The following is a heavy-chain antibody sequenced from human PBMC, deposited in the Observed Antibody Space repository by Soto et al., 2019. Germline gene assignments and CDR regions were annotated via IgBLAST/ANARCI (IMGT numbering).Heavy chain of an antibody. J-gene: IGHJ3*02. CDR3: AKSVNYDSSGYYPGDRNHDAFDI. CDR1: GFTFSSYG. Sequence: GGSLRLSCAASGFTFSSYGRHWVRQAPGKGLEWVAVISYDGSNKYYADSVKGRFTISRDNSKNTLYLQMNSLRAEDTAVYYCAKSVNYDSSGYYPGDRNHDAFDIWGQGTMVTVSS. CDR2: ISYDGSNK. D-gene: IGHD3-22*01. V-gene: IGHV3-30*18.